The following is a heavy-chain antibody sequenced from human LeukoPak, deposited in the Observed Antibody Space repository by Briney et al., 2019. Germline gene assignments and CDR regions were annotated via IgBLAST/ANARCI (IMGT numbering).Heavy chain of an antibody. Sequence: GGSLRLSCAASGFTFSSYSMNWVRQAPGKGLEWVSSISSSGSYIYSADSVKGRFTISRDNAKNSLYLQMNSLRAEDTAVYYCARDGIIAQKGRSPNNYYYMDVWGKGTTVTVSS. J-gene: IGHJ6*03. CDR3: ARDGIIAQKGRSPNNYYYMDV. CDR2: ISSSGSYI. V-gene: IGHV3-21*01. CDR1: GFTFSSYS. D-gene: IGHD1-26*01.